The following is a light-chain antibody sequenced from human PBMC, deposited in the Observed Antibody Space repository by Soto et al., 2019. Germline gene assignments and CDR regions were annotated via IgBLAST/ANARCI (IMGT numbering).Light chain of an antibody. J-gene: IGLJ1*01. CDR3: SSYAGSNNV. CDR1: SSDVGGYNY. CDR2: DVS. Sequence: QSALTQPPSASGPPGQSVTISCTGTSSDVGGYNYVSWYQQHPGKAPKLMIYDVSKRPSGVPDRFSGSKSGNTASLTVSGLQAEDEADYYCSSYAGSNNVFGTGTKLTVL. V-gene: IGLV2-8*01.